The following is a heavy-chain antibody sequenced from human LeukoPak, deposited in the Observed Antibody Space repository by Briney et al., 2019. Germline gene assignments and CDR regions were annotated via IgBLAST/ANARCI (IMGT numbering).Heavy chain of an antibody. CDR1: GGSISSSSYY. D-gene: IGHD1-26*01. Sequence: SETLSLTCTVSGGSISSSSYYWGWIRQPPGKGLEWIGSIYYSGSTYYNPSLKSRVTISVDTSKNQFSLKLSSVTAADTAVYYCARHRPGSRVSVGATVSYFDYWGQGTLVTVSS. J-gene: IGHJ4*02. CDR2: IYYSGST. V-gene: IGHV4-39*01. CDR3: ARHRPGSRVSVGATVSYFDY.